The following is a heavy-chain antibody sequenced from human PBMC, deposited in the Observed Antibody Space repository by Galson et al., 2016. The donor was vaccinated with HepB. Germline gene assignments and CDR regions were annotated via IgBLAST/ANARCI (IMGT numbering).Heavy chain of an antibody. J-gene: IGHJ4*02. D-gene: IGHD5-24*01. CDR1: GFTFRNYW. Sequence: SLRLSCAASGFTFRNYWMTWVRQAPGKGLEWVANIKEDGREQYYVDSVRGRFTISRDSARSTLYLQMNSLRAEDTAVYYCARDGLADGSYFDYWGLGALVTVSS. V-gene: IGHV3-7*01. CDR2: IKEDGREQ. CDR3: ARDGLADGSYFDY.